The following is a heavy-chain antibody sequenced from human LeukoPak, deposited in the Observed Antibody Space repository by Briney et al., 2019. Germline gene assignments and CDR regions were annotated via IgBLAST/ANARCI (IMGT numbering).Heavy chain of an antibody. CDR2: ISGSGGST. V-gene: IGHV3-23*01. CDR3: ANSDYGDYGWFAFDI. J-gene: IGHJ3*02. Sequence: GGSLRLSCAASGFTFSDYYMSWIRQAPGKGLEWVSAISGSGGSTYYADSVKGRFTISRDNSKNTLYLQMNSLRAEDTAVYYCANSDYGDYGWFAFDIWGQGTMVTVSS. D-gene: IGHD4-17*01. CDR1: GFTFSDYY.